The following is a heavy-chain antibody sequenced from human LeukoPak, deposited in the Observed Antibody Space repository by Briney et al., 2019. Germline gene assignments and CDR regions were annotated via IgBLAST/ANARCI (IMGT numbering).Heavy chain of an antibody. CDR3: ARDSQRYYDILTGYSPHPLLGY. V-gene: IGHV1-24*01. D-gene: IGHD3-9*01. CDR1: GYTLTELS. J-gene: IGHJ4*02. Sequence: ASVKVSCKVSGYTLTELSMHWVRQAPGKGLEWMGGFDPQDGETIYAQKFQGRVTMTEDTSTDTAYMELSSLRSDDTAVYYCARDSQRYYDILTGYSPHPLLGYWGQGTLVTVSS. CDR2: FDPQDGET.